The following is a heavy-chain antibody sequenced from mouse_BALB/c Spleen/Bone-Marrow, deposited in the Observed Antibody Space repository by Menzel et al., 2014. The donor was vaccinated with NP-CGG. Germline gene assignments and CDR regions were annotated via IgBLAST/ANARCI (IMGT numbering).Heavy chain of an antibody. CDR2: INPSNGRT. Sequence: VQLQQSGAELVKPGASVMLSCKASGYTFTRYWMHWVKQRPGQGLEWIGEINPSNGRTNYNEKFKSKATLTVDKSSNTAYMQLSSLTSEDSAVYYCARWLLQYFDVWNARATVTIST. D-gene: IGHD2-3*01. J-gene: IGHJ1*01. V-gene: IGHV1S81*02. CDR1: GYTFTRYW. CDR3: ARWLLQYFDV.